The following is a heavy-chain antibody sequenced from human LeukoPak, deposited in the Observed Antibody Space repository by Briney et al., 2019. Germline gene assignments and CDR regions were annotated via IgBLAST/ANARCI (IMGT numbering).Heavy chain of an antibody. D-gene: IGHD2-21*01. J-gene: IGHJ3*02. CDR3: ARDFAVAAAFDI. V-gene: IGHV1-69*04. Sequence: SVKVSCKTSGGTFSSDAINWVRQAPGQGLEWMGRIIPILGVTNYAQKYQDRVTITADRSTTTAYMELNNLRSEDTAVYYCARDFAVAAAFDIWGQGTMVTVSS. CDR1: GGTFSSDA. CDR2: IIPILGVT.